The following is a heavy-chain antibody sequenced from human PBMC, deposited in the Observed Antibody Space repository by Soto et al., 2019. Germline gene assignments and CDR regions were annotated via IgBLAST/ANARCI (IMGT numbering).Heavy chain of an antibody. CDR2: MNEDGGTT. CDR3: ASDLSGRADV. J-gene: IGHJ6*02. D-gene: IGHD3-10*01. CDR1: GFTFSSYW. Sequence: GWSLRLSCAASGFTFSSYWMDLVLQAPGKGLVWVSRMNEDGGTTDYADSVKGRFTISRDNAKNTLYLQMNSLRVEDTAVYYCASDLSGRADVWGQGTTVTVYS. V-gene: IGHV3-74*01.